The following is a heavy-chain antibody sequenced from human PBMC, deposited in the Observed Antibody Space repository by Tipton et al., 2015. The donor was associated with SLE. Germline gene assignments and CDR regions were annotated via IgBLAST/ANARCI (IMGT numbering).Heavy chain of an antibody. V-gene: IGHV4-38-2*02. D-gene: IGHD6-13*01. J-gene: IGHJ5*02. CDR2: LYHRGST. CDR3: ARDPYDSTWRNGWFDP. CDR1: GYSITSGDY. Sequence: TLSLTCAVSGYSITSGDYWGWIRQPPGKGLAWVGSLYHRGSTNYNPSLKSRVTISTDTSKNEIYLKLTSVTATDTAVYFCARDPYDSTWRNGWFDPWGQGTLVTVSS.